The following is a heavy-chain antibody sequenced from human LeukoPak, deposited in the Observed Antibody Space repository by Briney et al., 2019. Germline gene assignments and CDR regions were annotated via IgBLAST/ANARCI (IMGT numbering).Heavy chain of an antibody. CDR3: AREGKNWYGYWHY. Sequence: SETLSLTCTVSGGSISSYYWSWIRQPPGKGLEWIGYIYYSGSTNYNPSLQSRVTISVDTSKSQFSLRLRSVTAADTAVYYCAREGKNWYGYWHYWGQGTLVTVSS. CDR2: IYYSGST. CDR1: GGSISSYY. V-gene: IGHV4-59*13. D-gene: IGHD1-1*01. J-gene: IGHJ4*02.